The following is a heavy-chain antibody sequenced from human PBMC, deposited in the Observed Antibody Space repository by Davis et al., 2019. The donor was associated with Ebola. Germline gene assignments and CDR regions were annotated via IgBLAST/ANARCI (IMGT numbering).Heavy chain of an antibody. CDR2: IWYDGSNK. Sequence: GGSLRLSCAASGFTFSSYGMHWVRQAPGKGLEWVAVIWYDGSNKYYADSVKGRFTISRDNSKNTLYLQMNSLRAEDTAVYYCARAWTIFGVASNWFDPWGQGTLVTVSS. CDR3: ARAWTIFGVASNWFDP. D-gene: IGHD3-3*01. V-gene: IGHV3-33*01. CDR1: GFTFSSYG. J-gene: IGHJ5*02.